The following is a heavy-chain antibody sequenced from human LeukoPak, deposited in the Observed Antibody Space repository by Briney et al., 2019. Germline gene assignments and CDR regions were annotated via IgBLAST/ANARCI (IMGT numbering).Heavy chain of an antibody. D-gene: IGHD3-10*01. CDR3: ARIFITMVRGVGMDV. J-gene: IGHJ6*02. V-gene: IGHV1-18*01. CDR1: GYTFTSYG. Sequence: ASVKVSCKASGYTFTSYGISWVRQAPGQGLEWMGWISAYNGNTNYAQKLQGRVTMTTDTSTSTAYMELRSLRSDDTAVYYCARIFITMVRGVGMDVWGQGTTVTVSS. CDR2: ISAYNGNT.